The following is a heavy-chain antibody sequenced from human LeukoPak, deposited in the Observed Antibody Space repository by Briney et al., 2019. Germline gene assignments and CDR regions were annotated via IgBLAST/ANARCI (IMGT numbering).Heavy chain of an antibody. CDR1: GFTVSSNY. Sequence: GGSLRLSCAASGFTVSSNYMSWVRQAPGKGLEWVSVIYSGGSTYYADSVKGRFTISRDNSKKTLYLQMNSLRAEDTAVYYCARSKFVVVEGYYFDYWGRGTLVTVSS. CDR3: ARSKFVVVEGYYFDY. J-gene: IGHJ4*02. V-gene: IGHV3-66*01. D-gene: IGHD2-15*01. CDR2: IYSGGST.